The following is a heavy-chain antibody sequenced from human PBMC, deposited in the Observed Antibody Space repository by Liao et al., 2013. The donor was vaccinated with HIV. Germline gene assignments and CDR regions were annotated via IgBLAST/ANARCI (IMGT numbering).Heavy chain of an antibody. V-gene: IGHV4-34*01. CDR3: ARVDRYFFDY. Sequence: QVQLQQWGAGLLKPSETLSLTCAVYGGSLSSYYWSWIRQPPGKGLEWIGEINHSGSTNYNPSLKRRLSISMDTSTNQFSLKLNSVTAADTAVYYCARVDRYFFDYWGQGTLVTASS. CDR1: GGSLSSYY. CDR2: INHSGST. D-gene: IGHD3/OR15-3a*01. J-gene: IGHJ4*02.